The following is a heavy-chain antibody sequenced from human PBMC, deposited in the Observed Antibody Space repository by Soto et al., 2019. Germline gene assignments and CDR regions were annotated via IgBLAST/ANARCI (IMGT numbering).Heavy chain of an antibody. D-gene: IGHD7-27*01. CDR2: MSPKTANT. CDR3: TGGPPNWGFDS. Sequence: GVSVKVSCKASGYTFNSYDINWVRQTAGQGLEWMGWMSPKTANTGYAQKFQDRVTMTRSTSISTAYMELSSLTSEDTAVYYCTGGPPNWGFDSWGQGTPVTVSS. J-gene: IGHJ5*01. CDR1: GYTFNSYD. V-gene: IGHV1-8*01.